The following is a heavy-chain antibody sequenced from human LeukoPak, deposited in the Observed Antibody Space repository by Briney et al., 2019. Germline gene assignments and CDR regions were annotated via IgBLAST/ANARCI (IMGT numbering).Heavy chain of an antibody. J-gene: IGHJ5*02. D-gene: IGHD3-22*01. CDR3: ARDGNYFDTTPNWFDT. Sequence: GGSLRLSCAASGFTFSSYAMSWVRQAPGKGLEWVAFLWFDGSHQYYADSVRGRFIISRDNSNKTLYLQMNSLRADDTAVYYCARDGNYFDTTPNWFDTWGQGTLVTVSS. CDR1: GFTFSSYA. CDR2: LWFDGSHQ. V-gene: IGHV3-33*08.